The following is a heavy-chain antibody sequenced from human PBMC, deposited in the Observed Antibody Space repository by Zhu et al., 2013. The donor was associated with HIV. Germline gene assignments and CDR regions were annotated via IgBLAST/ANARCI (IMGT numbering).Heavy chain of an antibody. Sequence: QVQLVQSGAEVKKPGASVKVSCKASGYTFSRSGINWVRQAPGKGLEWMGWIRAYDGDTKFGQKFQGRITMTTDTSTNTAFVELRSLRSDDTAIYYCARDHYDFWGGSSIILSGVPFDIWGQGTLVTVSS. CDR1: GYTFSRSG. CDR3: ARDHYDFWGGSSIILSGVPFDI. D-gene: IGHD3-3*01. V-gene: IGHV1-18*01. J-gene: IGHJ3*02. CDR2: IRAYDGDT.